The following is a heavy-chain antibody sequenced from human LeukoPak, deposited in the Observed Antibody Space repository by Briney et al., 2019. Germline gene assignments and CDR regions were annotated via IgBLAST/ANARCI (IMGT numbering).Heavy chain of an antibody. Sequence: SETLSLTCTVSGGSISSGGYSWSWIRQHPGKGLEWIGYIYYSGSTYYNPSLKSRVTISVDTSKNQFSLKLSSVTAADTAVYYCARLTATGYSSSWFFDYWGQGTLVTVSS. CDR3: ARLTATGYSSSWFFDY. J-gene: IGHJ4*02. CDR1: GGSISSGGYS. CDR2: IYYSGST. D-gene: IGHD6-13*01. V-gene: IGHV4-31*03.